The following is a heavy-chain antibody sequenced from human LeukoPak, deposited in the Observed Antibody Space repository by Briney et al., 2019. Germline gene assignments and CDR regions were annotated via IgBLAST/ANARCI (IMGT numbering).Heavy chain of an antibody. CDR2: IWYDGSNK. J-gene: IGHJ6*02. CDR1: GFTFSSYG. D-gene: IGHD2-8*01. CDR3: AKAEATLEWWEVHGMDV. V-gene: IGHV3-33*06. Sequence: PGGSLRLSCAASGFTFSSYGMHWVRQAPGKGLEWVAVIWYDGSNKYYADSVKGRFTISRDNSKNTLYLQMNSLRAEDTAIYYCAKAEATLEWWEVHGMDVWGQGTTVTVSS.